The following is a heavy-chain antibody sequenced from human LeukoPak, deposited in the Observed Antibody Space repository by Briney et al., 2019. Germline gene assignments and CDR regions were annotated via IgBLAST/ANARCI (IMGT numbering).Heavy chain of an antibody. V-gene: IGHV4-4*02. CDR1: GGSISSSNW. Sequence: SETLSLTCAVSGGSISSSNWWSWVRQPPGKGLEWIGEIYHSGSTNYNPSLKSRVTISVDKSKNQSSLKLSSVTAADTAVYYCARDSYSSGWYFDYWGQGTLVTVSS. CDR2: IYHSGST. J-gene: IGHJ4*02. D-gene: IGHD6-19*01. CDR3: ARDSYSSGWYFDY.